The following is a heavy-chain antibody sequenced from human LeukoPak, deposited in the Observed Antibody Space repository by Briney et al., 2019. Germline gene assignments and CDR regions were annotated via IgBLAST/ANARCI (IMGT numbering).Heavy chain of an antibody. CDR2: ISYDGSNK. CDR1: GFTFGSYA. CDR3: ARDIGYSGYDYHPNFDY. V-gene: IGHV3-30-3*01. J-gene: IGHJ4*02. Sequence: GGSLRLSCAASGFTFGSYAMHWVRQAPGKGLEWVAVISYDGSNKYYADSVKGRFTISRDNSKNTLYLQMNSLRAEDTAVYYCARDIGYSGYDYHPNFDYWGQGTLVTVSS. D-gene: IGHD5-12*01.